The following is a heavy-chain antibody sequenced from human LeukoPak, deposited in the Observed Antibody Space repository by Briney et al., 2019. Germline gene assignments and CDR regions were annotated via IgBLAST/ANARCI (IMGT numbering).Heavy chain of an antibody. D-gene: IGHD3-10*01. CDR1: GFTCSSYW. CDR3: ARDFAGGFDY. V-gene: IGHV3-7*01. J-gene: IGHJ4*02. Sequence: PGGSLRLSCAASGFTCSSYWMTWVRQAPGKGLEWVANIKQDGSDNYYVDSVRGRFIISRDNAKNSLYLEMNSLRAEDTAVYYCARDFAGGFDYWGQGTLVTVS. CDR2: IKQDGSDN.